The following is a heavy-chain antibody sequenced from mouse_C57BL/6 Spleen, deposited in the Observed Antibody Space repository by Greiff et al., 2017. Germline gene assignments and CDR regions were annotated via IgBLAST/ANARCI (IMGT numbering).Heavy chain of an antibody. CDR1: GYTFTSYW. D-gene: IGHD1-1*01. J-gene: IGHJ4*01. V-gene: IGHV1-69*01. CDR3: ARRVGSRGAMDY. Sequence: VQLQQSGAELVMPGASVKLSCKASGYTFTSYWMHWVKQRPGQGLEWIGEIDPSDSYTNYNQKFKGKSTLTVDKSSSTAYMQLSSLTSEDSAVYYCARRVGSRGAMDYWGQGTSVTVSS. CDR2: IDPSDSYT.